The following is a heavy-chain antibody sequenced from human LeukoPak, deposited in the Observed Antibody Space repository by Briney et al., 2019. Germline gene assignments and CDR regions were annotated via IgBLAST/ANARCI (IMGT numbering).Heavy chain of an antibody. CDR2: INSDGSRT. D-gene: IGHD2-21*02. V-gene: IGHV3-74*01. CDR3: AITSGFSGHWRDFDL. CDR1: GFTLSSYW. Sequence: PGGSLRLSCAVSGFTLSSYWMHWVRQVPGKGLMWVSRINSDGSRTNCADSVRGRFTVSRDNAKNTLYLHMNSLGGEDTALYYCAITSGFSGHWRDFDLWGQGTLVTVSS. J-gene: IGHJ4*02.